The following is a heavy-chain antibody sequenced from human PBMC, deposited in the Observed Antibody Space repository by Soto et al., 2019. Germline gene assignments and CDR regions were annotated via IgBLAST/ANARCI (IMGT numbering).Heavy chain of an antibody. CDR3: AKTHDWNYGEWYFDL. CDR1: GFTFTTYA. V-gene: IGHV3-23*01. CDR2: ISASGAA. Sequence: PLLDSGGGFVQTGGSLRLSCAASGFTFTTYAMSWVRQAPGEGLEWVSVISASGAAHYRDSVKGRFTISRDTSKDTLYLQLNSLRADDTAVYYCAKTHDWNYGEWYFDLWGRGALVTVSS. J-gene: IGHJ2*01. D-gene: IGHD1-7*01.